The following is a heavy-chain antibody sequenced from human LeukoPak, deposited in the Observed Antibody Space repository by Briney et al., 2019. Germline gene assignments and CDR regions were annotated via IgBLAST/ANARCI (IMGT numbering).Heavy chain of an antibody. Sequence: GGSLRLSCTVSGFTVSSNSMSWVRQAPGKGLEWVSFIYSDNTHYSDSAKGRFTISRDNAKNTLYLQMNSLRAEDTAVYYCARGPKVLPLDYWGQGTLVTVSS. J-gene: IGHJ4*02. CDR2: IYSDNT. CDR3: ARGPKVLPLDY. CDR1: GFTVSSNS. D-gene: IGHD3-10*01. V-gene: IGHV3-53*01.